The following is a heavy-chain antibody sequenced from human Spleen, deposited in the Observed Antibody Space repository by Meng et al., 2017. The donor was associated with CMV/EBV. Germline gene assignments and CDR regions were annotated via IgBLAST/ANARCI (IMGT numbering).Heavy chain of an antibody. D-gene: IGHD2-21*02. CDR1: GFTFSSYS. J-gene: IGHJ4*02. CDR2: ISSSSSYI. Sequence: GGSLRLSCAASGFTFSSYSMNWVRQAPGKGLEWVSSISSSSSYIYYADSVKGRFTISRDNAKNSLYLQMNSLGAEDTAVYYCARAKCGGDCHPPHDYWGQGTLVTVSS. V-gene: IGHV3-21*01. CDR3: ARAKCGGDCHPPHDY.